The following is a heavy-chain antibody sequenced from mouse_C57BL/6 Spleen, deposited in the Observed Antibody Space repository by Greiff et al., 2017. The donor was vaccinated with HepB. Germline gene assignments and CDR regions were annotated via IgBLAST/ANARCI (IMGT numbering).Heavy chain of an antibody. Sequence: EVKLVESGGGLVKPGGSLKLSCAASGFTFSSYAMSWVRQTPEKRLEWVATISDGGSYTYYPDNVKGRFTISRDNAKNNLYLQMSHLKSEDTAMYYCARERGAFYYFDYWGQGTTLTVSS. CDR2: ISDGGSYT. CDR1: GFTFSSYA. CDR3: ARERGAFYYFDY. J-gene: IGHJ2*01. V-gene: IGHV5-4*01.